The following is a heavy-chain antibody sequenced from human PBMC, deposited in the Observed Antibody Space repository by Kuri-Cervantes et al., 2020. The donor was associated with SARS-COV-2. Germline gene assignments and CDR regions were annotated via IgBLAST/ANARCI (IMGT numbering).Heavy chain of an antibody. CDR2: IKQDGSEK. CDR3: ARVAWDPYYFDY. J-gene: IGHJ4*02. D-gene: IGHD1-26*01. CDR1: GFLFSASA. V-gene: IGHV3-7*01. Sequence: GGSLSLSCEVSGFLFSASAIHWVRQASGKGLEWVANIKQDGSEKYYVYSVKGRFTISRDNAKNSLYLQMNSLRAEDTAVYYCARVAWDPYYFDYWGQGTLVTVSS.